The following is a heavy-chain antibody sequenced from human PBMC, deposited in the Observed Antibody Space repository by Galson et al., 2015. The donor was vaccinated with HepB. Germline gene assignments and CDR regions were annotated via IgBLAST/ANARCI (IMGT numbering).Heavy chain of an antibody. CDR1: GFTFSRYA. Sequence: SLRLSCAASGFTFSRYAVYWVRQAPGKGLEWVAVVSYDGTNKFYADSVKGRFTISRDNSKNTLYLQMNSLRAEDTAVYYCARGLLGYCTDGVCYPGRFDYWGQGTLVTVSS. CDR3: ARGLLGYCTDGVCYPGRFDY. CDR2: VSYDGTNK. V-gene: IGHV3-30-3*01. D-gene: IGHD2-8*01. J-gene: IGHJ4*02.